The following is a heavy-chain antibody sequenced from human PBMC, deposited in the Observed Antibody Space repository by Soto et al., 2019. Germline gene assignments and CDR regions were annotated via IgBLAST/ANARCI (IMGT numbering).Heavy chain of an antibody. CDR3: ARKGAAASYAHYYMDV. CDR1: GGSISPYY. CDR2: VYYSGNT. Sequence: QVQLQESGPGLVKPSETLSLTCTVSGGSISPYYWSWIRQPPGKGLEWIGYVYYSGNTNYKPSLEIRVTISLDTSRSRFSLNLTSATAADTAVYYCARKGAAASYAHYYMDVLVRGTAVTVS. J-gene: IGHJ6*03. V-gene: IGHV4-59*01. D-gene: IGHD6-13*01.